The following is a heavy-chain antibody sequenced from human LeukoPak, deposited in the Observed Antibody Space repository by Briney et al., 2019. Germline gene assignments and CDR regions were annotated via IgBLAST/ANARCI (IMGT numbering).Heavy chain of an antibody. D-gene: IGHD2-2*01. CDR2: MNPNSGNT. Sequence: ASVKVSCTASGYTFTSYDIYWGRQATGQGLEWMGWMNPNSGNTGFAQKFQGRVTMTRNTSISTAYMELSSLRSEDTAVYYCARGPTQVVVLGYYYKDGWGKGTTVTVSS. J-gene: IGHJ6*03. CDR3: ARGPTQVVVLGYYYKDG. CDR1: GYTFTSYD. V-gene: IGHV1-8*01.